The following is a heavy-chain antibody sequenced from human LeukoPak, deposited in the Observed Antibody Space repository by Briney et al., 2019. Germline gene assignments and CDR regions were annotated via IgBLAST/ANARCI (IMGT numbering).Heavy chain of an antibody. V-gene: IGHV3-23*01. CDR3: AKDPDTAMDPDWFDT. D-gene: IGHD5-18*01. J-gene: IGHJ5*02. CDR1: GFTFYDYA. CDR2: ITGSGGSA. Sequence: PGRSLRLSCAASGFTFYDYAMHWVRQAPGKGLEWVSAITGSGGSAYYADSVKGRFTMSRDNSENTVYLQMNSLRADDTAFYYCAKDPDTAMDPDWFDTWGQGTLVTVSS.